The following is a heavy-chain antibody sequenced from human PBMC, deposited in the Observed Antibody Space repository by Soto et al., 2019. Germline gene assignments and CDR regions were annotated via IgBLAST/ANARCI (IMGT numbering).Heavy chain of an antibody. V-gene: IGHV3-23*01. CDR3: AKVSRGIEVVPAALK. D-gene: IGHD2-2*01. CDR1: GHTFHNYA. Sequence: EVQLLESGGGLEQPGGSLRLSCVGSGHTFHNYAMTWVRQAPGKGLEWVSGISGSGGSTYYADSVRGRFTISRDDSKKTLYLQMIGLSAEDTAVYYCAKVSRGIEVVPAALKWGQGTLVTVSS. CDR2: ISGSGGST. J-gene: IGHJ4*02.